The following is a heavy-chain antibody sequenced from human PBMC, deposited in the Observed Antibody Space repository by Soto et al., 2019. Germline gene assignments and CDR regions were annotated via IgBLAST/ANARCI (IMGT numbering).Heavy chain of an antibody. Sequence: SETLSLTCTVSGGSISSGGYSWSWIRQPPGKALEWIGYIYHGGITYYNPSLKSRVTMSVDTSKNQVSLKLSSVTAADTAVYYCAIDGFVSRASNGPLRNWGQGTLVTVSS. CDR1: GGSISSGGYS. J-gene: IGHJ4*02. CDR2: IYHGGIT. D-gene: IGHD2-2*03. CDR3: AIDGFVSRASNGPLRN. V-gene: IGHV4-30-2*01.